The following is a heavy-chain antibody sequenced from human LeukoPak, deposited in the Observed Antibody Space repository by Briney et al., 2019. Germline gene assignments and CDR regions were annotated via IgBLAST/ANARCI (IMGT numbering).Heavy chain of an antibody. CDR1: GGSISSYY. D-gene: IGHD3-10*02. CDR2: IYTSGST. CDR3: ARGVRASFYYYYYYMDV. J-gene: IGHJ6*03. V-gene: IGHV4-4*07. Sequence: SETLSLTCTVSGGSISSYYWSWIRQPAGKGLEWIGRIYTSGSTNYNPSLKSRVTISVDTSKNQFSLKLSSVTAADTAVYYCARGVRASFYYYYYYMDVWGKGTTVTISS.